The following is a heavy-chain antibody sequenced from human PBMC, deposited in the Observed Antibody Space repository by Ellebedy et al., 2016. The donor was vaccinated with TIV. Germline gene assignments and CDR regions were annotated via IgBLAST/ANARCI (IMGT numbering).Heavy chain of an antibody. V-gene: IGHV3-23*01. Sequence: GESLKISCVASGFTFSSYALSWVRQAPGKGLEWVSHFSDSTYYADSVKGRFTISRDNSKNTLYLHMNSLRAEDTAIYYCAKGRSGTYIHHAFDSWGQGTLVTVSS. J-gene: IGHJ4*02. CDR2: FSDST. CDR1: GFTFSSYA. D-gene: IGHD1-14*01. CDR3: AKGRSGTYIHHAFDS.